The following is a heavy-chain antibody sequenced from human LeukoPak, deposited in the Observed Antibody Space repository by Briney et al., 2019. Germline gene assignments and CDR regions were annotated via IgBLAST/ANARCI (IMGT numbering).Heavy chain of an antibody. J-gene: IGHJ4*01. CDR3: ARWYCSGWAFDY. D-gene: IGHD6-19*01. CDR1: GGTISSYY. Sequence: PSETLSLTCTVSGGTISSYYWNWIRQPPGKGLEWIGYIHYSGSTKYNPSLKSRVIISVDTSKNQFSLKLSSGTAADTAVYYCARWYCSGWAFDYWGQGTLVTVSS. CDR2: IHYSGST. V-gene: IGHV4-59*12.